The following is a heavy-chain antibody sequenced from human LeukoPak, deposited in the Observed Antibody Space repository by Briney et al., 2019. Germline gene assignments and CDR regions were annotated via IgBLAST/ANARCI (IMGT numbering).Heavy chain of an antibody. CDR3: AREGDYYDSSDYDAYYFDY. V-gene: IGHV3-30-3*01. D-gene: IGHD3-22*01. J-gene: IGHJ4*02. CDR1: GFTVSSNY. Sequence: GGSLRLSCAASGFTVSSNYMSWVRQPPGKGLEWVAVLSSDATSKHYADSVKGRFTISRDNSKNTLYLQLNSLRAEDTAVYYCAREGDYYDSSDYDAYYFDYWGQGTLVTVSS. CDR2: LSSDATSK.